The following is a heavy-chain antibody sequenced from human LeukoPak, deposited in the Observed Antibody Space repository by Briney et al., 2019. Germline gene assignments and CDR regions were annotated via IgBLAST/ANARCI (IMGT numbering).Heavy chain of an antibody. J-gene: IGHJ4*02. V-gene: IGHV3-23*01. CDR3: ATGDY. D-gene: IGHD3-10*01. CDR1: GFTFSSYV. CDR2: ISSSGGST. Sequence: GGSLRLSCAASGFTFSSYVMNWVRRAPGKGLQWVSAISSSGGSTYYADSVKGRFTISRDKSKDTLFMQMNSLRAEDTAVYYCATGDYWGQGTLVTVSS.